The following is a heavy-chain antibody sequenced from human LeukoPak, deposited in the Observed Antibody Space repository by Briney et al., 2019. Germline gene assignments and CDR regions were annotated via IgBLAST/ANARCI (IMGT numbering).Heavy chain of an antibody. Sequence: GGSLRLSCAASGFTFDDYGMSWVRQAPGKGLEWVSGINWNGGSTGYADSVKGRFTISRDNAKNSLYLQMNSLRAEDTALYYCAREGIAARPFYYYYYMDVWGKGTTVTVSS. D-gene: IGHD6-6*01. CDR3: AREGIAARPFYYYYYMDV. J-gene: IGHJ6*03. CDR2: INWNGGST. CDR1: GFTFDDYG. V-gene: IGHV3-20*04.